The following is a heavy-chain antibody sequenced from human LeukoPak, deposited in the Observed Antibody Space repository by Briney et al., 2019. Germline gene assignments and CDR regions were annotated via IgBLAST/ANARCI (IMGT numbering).Heavy chain of an antibody. J-gene: IGHJ4*02. CDR1: GGSISSGSYY. V-gene: IGHV4-61*02. Sequence: SQTLSLTCTVSGGSISSGSYYWSWIRQPAGKGLEWIGRIYTSGSTNYNPSLKSRVTISVDTSKNQFSLKLSSVTAADTAVYYCARGRLAMAMTPYFDYWGQGTLVTVSS. CDR2: IYTSGST. D-gene: IGHD5-18*01. CDR3: ARGRLAMAMTPYFDY.